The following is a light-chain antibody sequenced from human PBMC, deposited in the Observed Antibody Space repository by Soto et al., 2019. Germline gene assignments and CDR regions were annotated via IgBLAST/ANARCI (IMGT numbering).Light chain of an antibody. Sequence: QSALTQPPSASGSPGQSVTISCTGTSSDVGGYNFVSWYQQHPGKAPKLMIYEVTKRPSGVPDRFSGSKSGNTASLTVSGLQAEDEADYYCSSYTSSRTWVFGGGTKVTVL. CDR3: SSYTSSRTWV. J-gene: IGLJ3*02. V-gene: IGLV2-8*01. CDR1: SSDVGGYNF. CDR2: EVT.